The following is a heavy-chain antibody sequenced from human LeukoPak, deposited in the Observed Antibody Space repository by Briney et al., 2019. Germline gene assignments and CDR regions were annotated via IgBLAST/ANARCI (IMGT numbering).Heavy chain of an antibody. J-gene: IGHJ4*02. V-gene: IGHV1-24*01. D-gene: IGHD4-17*01. CDR1: GYSLTDLS. CDR3: AKSHGDYGLLDY. CDR2: FDPEDGEP. Sequence: ASVKVSCKVSGYSLTDLSLRWVRQAPGKGLEWMGGFDPEDGEPIYAQKFQGRLSMTEDTSKDTGYMELRTLRSEDAALYYCAKSHGDYGLLDYWGQGTLVTVSS.